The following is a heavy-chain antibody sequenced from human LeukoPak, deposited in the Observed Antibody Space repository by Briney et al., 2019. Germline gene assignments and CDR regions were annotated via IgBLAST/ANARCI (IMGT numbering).Heavy chain of an antibody. D-gene: IGHD5-18*01. CDR3: ARNSYGYKFSMAV. J-gene: IGHJ6*03. CDR1: GFALTTYN. V-gene: IGHV1-18*01. Sequence: ASVKVSCKASGFALTTYNIVWLRQAPGQGLEWLGWVTAFNENTDYSRKVQGRVTMTRDRSTDTAYMELRSLRFDDTAVYYCARNSYGYKFSMAVWGKGTSVTVSS. CDR2: VTAFNENT.